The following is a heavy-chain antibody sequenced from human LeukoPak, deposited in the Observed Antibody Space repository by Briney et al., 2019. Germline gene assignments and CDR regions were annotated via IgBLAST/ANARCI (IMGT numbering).Heavy chain of an antibody. CDR3: AKDRSDSWSGYYTGIWFDP. CDR2: ISGSGGST. J-gene: IGHJ5*02. D-gene: IGHD3-3*01. CDR1: GFTFSSYA. V-gene: IGHV3-23*01. Sequence: GGSLRLSCAASGFTFSSYAMSWVRQAPGKGLEWVSAISGSGGSTYYADSVKGRFTISRDNSKNTLYLQMNSLRAEDTAVYYCAKDRSDSWSGYYTGIWFDPWGQGTLVTVSS.